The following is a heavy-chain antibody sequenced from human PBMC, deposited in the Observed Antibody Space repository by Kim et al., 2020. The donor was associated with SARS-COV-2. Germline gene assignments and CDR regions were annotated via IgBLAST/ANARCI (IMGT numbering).Heavy chain of an antibody. CDR1: GGSISSFSHY. CDR2: ISQTGNT. V-gene: IGHV4-39*01. J-gene: IGHJ4*02. D-gene: IGHD3-3*01. CDR3: AYLRFLQCTPVRVLDS. Sequence: SETLSLTCTVSGGSISSFSHYWVCIRQPPGKGLEWLGSISQTGNTKYKASLKSRVTISRDTSRNQFSLRMGSVTASDPAVYYCAYLRFLQCTPVRVLDSWGQGALVTVSS.